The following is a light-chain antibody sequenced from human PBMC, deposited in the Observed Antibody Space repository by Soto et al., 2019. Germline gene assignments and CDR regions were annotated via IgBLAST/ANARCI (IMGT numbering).Light chain of an antibody. J-gene: IGKJ1*01. CDR2: AAS. CDR1: QSISSY. Sequence: DIQMTQSPSSLSASVGDRVTITCRASQSISSYLNWYQQKPGKAPKLLIYAASSLQSGVPSRFSGSGSGTDFTLPISSLQPEDFATYSCQQRYSTPWTFGQGTKVEIK. V-gene: IGKV1-39*01. CDR3: QQRYSTPWT.